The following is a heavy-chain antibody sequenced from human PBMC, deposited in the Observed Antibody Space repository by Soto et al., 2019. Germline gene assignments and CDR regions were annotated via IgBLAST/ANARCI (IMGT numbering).Heavy chain of an antibody. D-gene: IGHD4-17*01. CDR1: GFTFSSYA. Sequence: PGGSLRLSCAASGFTFSSYAMHWVRQAPGKGLEWVAVISYDGSNKYYADSVKGRFTISRDNSKNTLYLQMNSLRAEDTAVYYCERDYYGDYAAGNGMDVWGQGTTVTVSS. V-gene: IGHV3-30-3*01. J-gene: IGHJ6*02. CDR2: ISYDGSNK. CDR3: ERDYYGDYAAGNGMDV.